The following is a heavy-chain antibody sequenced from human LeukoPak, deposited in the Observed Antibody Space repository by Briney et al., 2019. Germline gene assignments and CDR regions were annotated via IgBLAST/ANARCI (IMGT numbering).Heavy chain of an antibody. J-gene: IGHJ6*02. CDR2: TYYKSKWYN. Sequence: SQTLSLTCAISGDSVSSNSAAWNWIRQSPSRGLEWLGRTYYKSKWYNDYAVSVKSRITINPDTSKNQFSLQLNSVTPEDTAVYYCVRDSVSMVRGVIINYYGMDVWGQGTTATVSS. D-gene: IGHD3-10*01. V-gene: IGHV6-1*01. CDR3: VRDSVSMVRGVIINYYGMDV. CDR1: GDSVSSNSAA.